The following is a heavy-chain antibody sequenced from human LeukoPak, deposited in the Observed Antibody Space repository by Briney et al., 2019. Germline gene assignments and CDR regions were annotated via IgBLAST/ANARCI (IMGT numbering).Heavy chain of an antibody. Sequence: GGSLRLSRAASGFTFSDHYMSWLRQAPGKGLEWVSYISDSGNTIYYADSVKGRFSISRDNAKNSLYLQMNGLRAEDTAVYYCARETYAGSSLNCFDPWGQGTLVTVSS. CDR2: ISDSGNTI. D-gene: IGHD3-10*01. CDR1: GFTFSDHY. J-gene: IGHJ5*02. V-gene: IGHV3-11*01. CDR3: ARETYAGSSLNCFDP.